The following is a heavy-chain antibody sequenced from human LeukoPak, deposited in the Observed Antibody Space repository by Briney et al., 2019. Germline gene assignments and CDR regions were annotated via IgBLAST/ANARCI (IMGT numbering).Heavy chain of an antibody. D-gene: IGHD3-3*01. CDR1: GGSFSGYY. V-gene: IGHV4-34*01. CDR3: ARGHGVVTYFDY. J-gene: IGHJ4*02. Sequence: SETLSLTCAVYGGSFSGYYWSWIRQPPGKGLEWIGEINHSGSTNYNPSLKSRVTISVDRSKNQFSLKLSSVTAADTAVYYCARGHGVVTYFDYWGQGTLVTVSS. CDR2: INHSGST.